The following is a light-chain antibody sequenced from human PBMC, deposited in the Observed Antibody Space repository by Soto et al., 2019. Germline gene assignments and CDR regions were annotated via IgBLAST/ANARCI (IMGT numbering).Light chain of an antibody. V-gene: IGKV3-20*01. CDR3: QQYGSSPRT. CDR1: QSVTSSS. Sequence: EIVLSQFPGTLSLSPGERATLSCRASQSVTSSSLAWYQQKVGRAPRVLIYGASNRATGIPDRFSGSGSGTDFTLTITGLEPEDFAVCYCQQYGSSPRTFGQGTRLEIK. J-gene: IGKJ5*01. CDR2: GAS.